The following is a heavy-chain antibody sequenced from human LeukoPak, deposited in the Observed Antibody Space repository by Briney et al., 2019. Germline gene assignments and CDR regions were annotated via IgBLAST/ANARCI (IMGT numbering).Heavy chain of an antibody. D-gene: IGHD2-15*01. V-gene: IGHV4-39*01. Sequence: SETLSLTCAVYGGSFSSSSYYWGWIRQPPGKGLEWIGSIYYSGSTYYNPSLKSRVTISVDTSKNQFSLKLSSVTAADTAVYYCARRGYCSGGSCYNYFDYWGQGTLVTVSS. CDR3: ARRGYCSGGSCYNYFDY. J-gene: IGHJ4*02. CDR2: IYYSGST. CDR1: GGSFSSSSYY.